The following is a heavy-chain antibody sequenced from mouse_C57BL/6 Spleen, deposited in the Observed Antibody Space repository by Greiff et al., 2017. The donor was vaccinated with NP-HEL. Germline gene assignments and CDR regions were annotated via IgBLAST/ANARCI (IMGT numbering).Heavy chain of an antibody. CDR3: AITYEYDAYAMDY. CDR2: ISSGSSTI. V-gene: IGHV5-17*01. CDR1: GFTFSDYG. D-gene: IGHD2-4*01. Sequence: DVHLVESGGGLVKPGGSLKLSCAASGFTFSDYGMHWVRQAPEKGLEWVAYISSGSSTIYYADTVKGRFTISRDNAKNTLFLQLTSLRSEDTAMYYCAITYEYDAYAMDYWGQGTSVTVSS. J-gene: IGHJ4*01.